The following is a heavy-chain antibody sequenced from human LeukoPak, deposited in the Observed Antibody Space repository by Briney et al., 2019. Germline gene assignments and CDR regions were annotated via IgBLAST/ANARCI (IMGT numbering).Heavy chain of an antibody. Sequence: GASVKVSCKASGYTFTGYYMHWVRQAPGQGLEWMGWINPKSGGTNYAQKFQGRVTMTRDTSISTAYMELSNLRSEDTAVYYCAKTIAAIALRYYYMDVWGKGTTVTVSS. D-gene: IGHD6-13*01. CDR1: GYTFTGYY. CDR3: AKTIAAIALRYYYMDV. V-gene: IGHV1-2*02. J-gene: IGHJ6*03. CDR2: INPKSGGT.